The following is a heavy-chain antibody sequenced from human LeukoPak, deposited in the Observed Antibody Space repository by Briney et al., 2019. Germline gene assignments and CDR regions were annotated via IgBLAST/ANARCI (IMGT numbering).Heavy chain of an antibody. CDR2: ISGSGGST. V-gene: IGHV3-23*01. J-gene: IGHJ4*02. CDR3: AKESLRGHSYGFDN. D-gene: IGHD5-18*01. CDR1: GFTFDDYG. Sequence: GGSLRLSCAASGFTFDDYGMSWVRQAPGKGLEWVSSISGSGGSTYYADSVKGRFTISRGNSKNTLYLQMNSLRAEDTAVYYCAKESLRGHSYGFDNWGQGTLVTVSS.